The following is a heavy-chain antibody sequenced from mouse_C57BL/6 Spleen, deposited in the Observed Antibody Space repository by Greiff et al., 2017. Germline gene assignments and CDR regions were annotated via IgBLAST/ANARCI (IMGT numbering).Heavy chain of an antibody. V-gene: IGHV1-61*01. D-gene: IGHD1-1*01. CDR2: IYPSDSET. J-gene: IGHJ1*03. Sequence: QVQLQQPGAELVRPGSSVKLSCKASGYTFTSYWMDWVKQRPGQGLEWIGNIYPSDSETHYNQKFKDKATLTVDKSSSTAYMQLSSLTSEDSAVYYCARRATTVVENWYFDVWGTGTTGTVSS. CDR1: GYTFTSYW. CDR3: ARRATTVVENWYFDV.